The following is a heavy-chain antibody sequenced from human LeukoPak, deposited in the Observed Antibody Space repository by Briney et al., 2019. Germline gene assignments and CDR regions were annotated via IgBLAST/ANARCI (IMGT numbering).Heavy chain of an antibody. Sequence: GGSLRLSCAASGFTFSSYAMHWVRQAPGKGLEWVALISYDGSDKYYADSVKGRFTISRDNSENTLYLQMNSLRAEDTAVYYCARGYSSNYYYSPEDYWGQGTLVTVSS. D-gene: IGHD3-22*01. CDR2: ISYDGSDK. CDR1: GFTFSSYA. CDR3: ARGYSSNYYYSPEDY. V-gene: IGHV3-30-3*01. J-gene: IGHJ4*02.